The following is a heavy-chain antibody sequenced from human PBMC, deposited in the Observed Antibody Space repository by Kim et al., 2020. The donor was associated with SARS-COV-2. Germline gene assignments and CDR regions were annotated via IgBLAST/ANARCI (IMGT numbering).Heavy chain of an antibody. Sequence: SETLSLSCSVSDGSVTSGTYYWTWIRQSPGKGLQWIGYIHYGGAINYNPSLKSRVTMSVDTSKNQFSLKLTSVTPADTAVYYCARLHQALDYWGQGALVT. CDR2: IHYGGAI. CDR3: ARLHQALDY. CDR1: DGSVTSGTYY. D-gene: IGHD2-2*01. J-gene: IGHJ4*02. V-gene: IGHV4-61*01.